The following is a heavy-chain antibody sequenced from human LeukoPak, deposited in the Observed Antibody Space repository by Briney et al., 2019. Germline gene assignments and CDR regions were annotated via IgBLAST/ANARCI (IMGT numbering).Heavy chain of an antibody. CDR3: ARGRDYYYCYMDV. D-gene: IGHD3-10*01. CDR1: GGSISSGDYY. CDR2: IYYSGST. Sequence: SETLSLTCTVSGGSISSGDYYWSWIRQPPGKGLEWIGYIYYSGSTYYNPSLKSRVTISVDTSKNQFSLKLSSVTAADTAVYYCARGRDYYYCYMDVWGKGTTVTVSS. J-gene: IGHJ6*03. V-gene: IGHV4-30-4*01.